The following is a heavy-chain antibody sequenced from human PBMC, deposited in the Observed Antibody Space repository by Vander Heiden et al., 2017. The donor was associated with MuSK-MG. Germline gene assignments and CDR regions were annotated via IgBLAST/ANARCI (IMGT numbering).Heavy chain of an antibody. J-gene: IGHJ6*02. Sequence: QVQLVESGGGVVQPGRSLRLSCAASGFPFRSYGMHWVRQAPGKGLEWVAVIWYDGSNKYYADSVKGRFTISRDNSKNTLYLQMNSLRAEDTAVYYCARGLGDILTGYYWRYGMDVWGQGTTVTVSS. CDR2: IWYDGSNK. CDR1: GFPFRSYG. D-gene: IGHD3-9*01. CDR3: ARGLGDILTGYYWRYGMDV. V-gene: IGHV3-33*01.